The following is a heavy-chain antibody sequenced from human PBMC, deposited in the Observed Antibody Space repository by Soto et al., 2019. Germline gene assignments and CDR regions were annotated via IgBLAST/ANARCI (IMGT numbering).Heavy chain of an antibody. CDR3: ARKVTGFDP. CDR1: CGSISSYY. J-gene: IGHJ5*02. V-gene: IGHV4-59*01. Sequence: PSETLSLTCTVSCGSISSYYSSWIRQPPGKGLEWIGYIYYSGSTNYNPSLKSRVTISVDTSKNQFSLKLSSVTAADTAVYYCARKVTGFDPWGQGTLVTVSS. CDR2: IYYSGST.